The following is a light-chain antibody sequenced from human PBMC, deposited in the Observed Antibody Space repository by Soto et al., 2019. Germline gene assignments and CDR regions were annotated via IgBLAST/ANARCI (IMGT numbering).Light chain of an antibody. CDR3: SSYTSSSTPVV. Sequence: QSALTQPASVSGSPGQSITISCTGTSSDVGGYNYVSWYQQHPGKAPKLMIYDVSNRPSGVSNRFSGSKSGNTASPTISGLQAEDEDDYYCSSYTSSSTPVVFGGGTKLTVL. CDR2: DVS. V-gene: IGLV2-14*01. CDR1: SSDVGGYNY. J-gene: IGLJ2*01.